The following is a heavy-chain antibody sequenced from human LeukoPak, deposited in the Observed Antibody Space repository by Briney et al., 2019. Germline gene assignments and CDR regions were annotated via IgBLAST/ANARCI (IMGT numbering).Heavy chain of an antibody. CDR3: ARQLGDFWSGYQNKDYDAFDI. CDR2: IYPGDSDT. J-gene: IGHJ3*02. CDR1: GYSVTNYW. V-gene: IGHV5-51*01. Sequence: GESLKISCKGSGYSVTNYWIAWVRQMPGKGLEWMGIIYPGDSDTRYSPSFQGQVTISADKSISAAYLQWSSLKASDTAMYYCARQLGDFWSGYQNKDYDAFDIWGQGTMVTVSS. D-gene: IGHD3-3*01.